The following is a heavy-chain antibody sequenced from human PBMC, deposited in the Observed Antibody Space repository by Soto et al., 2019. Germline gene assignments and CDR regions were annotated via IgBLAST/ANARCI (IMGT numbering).Heavy chain of an antibody. Sequence: GESLKISCKGSGYSFTSYWIGWVRQMPGKGLEWMGIIYPGDSDTRYRPTLQGQVTISADKSISTSYLQWSSLKASDTSMYYCAILGYCSSTSFYIDYWGQGTLVTVSS. CDR1: GYSFTSYW. CDR2: IYPGDSDT. CDR3: AILGYCSSTSFYIDY. J-gene: IGHJ4*02. D-gene: IGHD2-2*02. V-gene: IGHV5-51*01.